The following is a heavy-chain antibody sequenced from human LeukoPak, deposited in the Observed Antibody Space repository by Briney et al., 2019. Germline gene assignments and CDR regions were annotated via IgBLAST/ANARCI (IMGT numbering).Heavy chain of an antibody. CDR3: VRSRELVLDY. CDR2: NYPGDSDT. J-gene: IGHJ4*02. V-gene: IGHV5-51*01. Sequence: GESLKISCEGSGYSFTYYWIGWGRQMPGKGLGWMGINYPGDSDTRYSPSFQGQVSISADKSVNTAYLQWSNLKAWDTARYYCVRSRELVLDYWGQGTLVTVSS. CDR1: GYSFTYYW. D-gene: IGHD6-13*01.